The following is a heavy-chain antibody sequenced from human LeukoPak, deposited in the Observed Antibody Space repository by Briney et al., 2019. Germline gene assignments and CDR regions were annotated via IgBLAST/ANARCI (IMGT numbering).Heavy chain of an antibody. CDR2: ISYDGSNN. D-gene: IGHD5-12*01. V-gene: IGHV3-30*04. J-gene: IGHJ6*03. CDR1: GSTFSSYA. Sequence: GGSLRLSCAASGSTFSSYALHWVRQAPGKGLEWVAVISYDGSNNYYADSVKGRFTISRDNSKNTLYLQMNSLRVEDTAVYYCARASSGYDFGYYYYYMDVWGKGTTVTVSS. CDR3: ARASSGYDFGYYYYYMDV.